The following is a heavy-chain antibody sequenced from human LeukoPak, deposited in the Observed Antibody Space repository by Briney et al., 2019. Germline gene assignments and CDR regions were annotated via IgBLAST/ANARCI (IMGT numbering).Heavy chain of an antibody. D-gene: IGHD2-2*01. CDR3: ARDGTSTDDY. V-gene: IGHV1-18*01. CDR1: GYTFSNFG. Sequence: GASVKVSCKAPGYTFSNFGINWVRQAPGQGLEWMGWISGNNDNPNYGQKFQGRFTVTTDSSTNTAYMELRNLRLDDTAVYYCARDGTSTDDYWGQGTLVTVSS. J-gene: IGHJ4*02. CDR2: ISGNNDNP.